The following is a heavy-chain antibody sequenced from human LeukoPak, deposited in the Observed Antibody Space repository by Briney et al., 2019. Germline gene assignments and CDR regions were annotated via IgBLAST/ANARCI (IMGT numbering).Heavy chain of an antibody. CDR2: IYYSGST. Sequence: NPSETLSLTCTVSGVSVSSSSYYWGWIRQPPGKGLEWIGSIYYSGSTYYNPSLKSRITMSVDTSKNQFSLKLTSVTAADTAVYYCARERPEQWLTPYYFDYWGQGALVTVSS. V-gene: IGHV4-39*02. J-gene: IGHJ4*02. D-gene: IGHD1-14*01. CDR3: ARERPEQWLTPYYFDY. CDR1: GVSVSSSSYY.